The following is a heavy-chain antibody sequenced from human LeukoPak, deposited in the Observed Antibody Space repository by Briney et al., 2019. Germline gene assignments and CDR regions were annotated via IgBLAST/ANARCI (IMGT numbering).Heavy chain of an antibody. Sequence: GGSMRLSCAASGFTFSSYGMHWVRQAPGKGLEWVAVIWYDGSNKYYADSVKGRFTISRDNSKNTLYLQMNSLRAEDTAVYYCARDITMIVVVIPAYWGQGTPVTVSS. V-gene: IGHV3-33*01. J-gene: IGHJ4*02. D-gene: IGHD3-22*01. CDR2: IWYDGSNK. CDR3: ARDITMIVVVIPAY. CDR1: GFTFSSYG.